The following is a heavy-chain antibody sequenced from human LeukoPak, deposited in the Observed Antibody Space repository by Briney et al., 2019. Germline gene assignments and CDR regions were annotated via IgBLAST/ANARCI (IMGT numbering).Heavy chain of an antibody. CDR2: IYYSGST. V-gene: IGHV4-59*01. D-gene: IGHD3-10*01. CDR1: GGSIRSYY. J-gene: IGHJ4*02. CDR3: AREHGSGSPYFDY. Sequence: SETLSFTCTVSGGSIRSYYWSWIRQPPGKGLEWIGYIYYSGSTNYNPSLKSRVTISVDTSKNQFSLKLSSVTAADTAVYYCAREHGSGSPYFDYWGQGTLVTVSS.